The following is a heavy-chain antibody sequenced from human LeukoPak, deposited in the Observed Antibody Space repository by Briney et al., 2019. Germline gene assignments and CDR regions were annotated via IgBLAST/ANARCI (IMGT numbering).Heavy chain of an antibody. V-gene: IGHV4-34*01. J-gene: IGHJ6*02. Sequence: SETLSLTCAVSGGSFSGYYWSWIRQPPGKGLEWIGEINHSGSTNYNPSLKSRVTISVDTSKNQFSLKLSSVTAADTAVYYCARGGYGSGSYPYYYYYYGMDVWGQGTTVTVSS. CDR1: GGSFSGYY. CDR3: ARGGYGSGSYPYYYYYYGMDV. CDR2: INHSGST. D-gene: IGHD3-10*01.